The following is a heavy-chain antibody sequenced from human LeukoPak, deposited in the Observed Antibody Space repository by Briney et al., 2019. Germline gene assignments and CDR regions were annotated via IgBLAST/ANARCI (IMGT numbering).Heavy chain of an antibody. J-gene: IGHJ4*02. V-gene: IGHV3-23*01. CDR3: ARDPGQMTTVTKIDY. CDR1: GFTFSNYW. D-gene: IGHD4-17*01. Sequence: GGSLRLSCAASGFTFSNYWMSWVRQAPGKGLEWVSAISGSGGSTYYADSVKGRFTISRDNAKNSLYLQMNSLRAEDTAVYYCARDPGQMTTVTKIDYWGQGTLVTVSS. CDR2: ISGSGGST.